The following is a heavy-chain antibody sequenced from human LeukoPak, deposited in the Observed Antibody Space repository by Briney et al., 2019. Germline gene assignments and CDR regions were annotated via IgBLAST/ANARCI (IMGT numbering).Heavy chain of an antibody. CDR3: ARDSDSRGYNYGADDY. D-gene: IGHD3-22*01. Sequence: SETLSLTCTVSGGSISSHYWSWIRQPPGKGLEWIGYIYYSGSTNYNPSLKSRVTISVDTSKNQFPLKLSSVTAADTAVYYCARDSDSRGYNYGADDYWGQGTRVTVSS. J-gene: IGHJ4*02. CDR2: IYYSGST. V-gene: IGHV4-59*11. CDR1: GGSISSHY.